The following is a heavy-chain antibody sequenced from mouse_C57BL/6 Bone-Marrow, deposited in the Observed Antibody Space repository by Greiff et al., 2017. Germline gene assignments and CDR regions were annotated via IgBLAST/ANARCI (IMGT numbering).Heavy chain of an antibody. Sequence: VHLVESGPELVKPGASVKISCKASGYAFSSSWMNWVKQRPGKGLEWIGRIYPGDGDTNYNGKFKGKATLTADNSSSTAYMQLSSLTSEDSAVYFCARDGYPAYFDYWGQGTTLTVSS. CDR1: GYAFSSSW. J-gene: IGHJ2*01. CDR3: ARDGYPAYFDY. D-gene: IGHD2-3*01. V-gene: IGHV1-82*01. CDR2: IYPGDGDT.